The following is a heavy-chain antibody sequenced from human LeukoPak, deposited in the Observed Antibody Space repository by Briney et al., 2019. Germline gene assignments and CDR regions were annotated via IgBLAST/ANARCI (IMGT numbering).Heavy chain of an antibody. D-gene: IGHD3-3*01. V-gene: IGHV1-2*02. Sequence: ASVNVSCKSSVYTFTGYYMHWVRQAPGQGLEWMGWINPNSGGTNYAQKFQGRVTMTRDTSISTAYMELSRLRSDDTAVHYCARAVARFRFDYWGQGTLVTVSS. CDR1: VYTFTGYY. CDR3: ARAVARFRFDY. CDR2: INPNSGGT. J-gene: IGHJ4*02.